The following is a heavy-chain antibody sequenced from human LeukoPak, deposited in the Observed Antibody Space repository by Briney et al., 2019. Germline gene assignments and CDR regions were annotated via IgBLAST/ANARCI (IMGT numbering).Heavy chain of an antibody. V-gene: IGHV4-39*07. Sequence: TSETLSLTCTVSGGSISSSSRYWGWIRQPPGKGLEWIGSLYYSGSTYYNPSLKSRITMSIDTSKNQFSLKLSSVTTADTAVYYCARAKYSGSYLHDYWGQGTLVTVSS. CDR1: GGSISSSSRY. CDR3: ARAKYSGSYLHDY. J-gene: IGHJ4*02. CDR2: LYYSGST. D-gene: IGHD1-26*01.